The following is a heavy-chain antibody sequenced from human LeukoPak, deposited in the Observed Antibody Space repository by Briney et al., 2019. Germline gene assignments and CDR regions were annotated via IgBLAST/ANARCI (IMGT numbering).Heavy chain of an antibody. J-gene: IGHJ6*02. CDR2: FDPEDGET. CDR3: ATDIPRRVRGVVYSSFGMDV. V-gene: IGHV1-24*01. D-gene: IGHD3-10*01. Sequence: GASVNVSCKVSAYTLTDLSMHWVRQAHGKGLEWLGGFDPEDGETIYAQKFQGRVTLAEDTSTDTAYMELSSLRSEDTAAYYCATDIPRRVRGVVYSSFGMDVWGQGTTVTVSS. CDR1: AYTLTDLS.